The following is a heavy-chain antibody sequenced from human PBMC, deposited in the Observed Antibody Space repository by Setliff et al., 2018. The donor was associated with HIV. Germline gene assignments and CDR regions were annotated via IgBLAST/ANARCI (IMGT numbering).Heavy chain of an antibody. D-gene: IGHD4-4*01. CDR1: GGSIRSYY. J-gene: IGHJ4*02. CDR3: TTGGSMTTMTT. CDR2: IYYSGTT. Sequence: TSETLSLTCTVSGGSIRSYYWSWIRQSPGKGLEWIGYIYYSGTTNYNPSLKSRVSISIDTSKNQFSLTLTSATAADTAVYYCTTGGSMTTMTTWGQGTLVTVSS. V-gene: IGHV4-59*01.